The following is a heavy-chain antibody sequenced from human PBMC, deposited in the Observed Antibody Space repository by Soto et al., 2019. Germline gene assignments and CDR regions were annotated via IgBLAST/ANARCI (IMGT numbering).Heavy chain of an antibody. CDR2: ISNDGSNQ. Sequence: QVQLVESGGGVVQPGRSLRLSCAASGFTFSSYGMHWVRQAPGKGLEWVAVISNDGSNQYYADSVKGRFTISRDNSKNTLYLQMNSLRAEDTAVYYCAKETYSGPLDYWGQGTLVTVSS. J-gene: IGHJ4*02. V-gene: IGHV3-30*18. D-gene: IGHD2-15*01. CDR3: AKETYSGPLDY. CDR1: GFTFSSYG.